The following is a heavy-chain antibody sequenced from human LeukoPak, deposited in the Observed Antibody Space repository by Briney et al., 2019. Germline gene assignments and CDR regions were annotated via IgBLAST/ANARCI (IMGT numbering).Heavy chain of an antibody. CDR1: GFTFSSYG. V-gene: IGHV3-30*03. D-gene: IGHD5-18*01. J-gene: IGHJ4*02. CDR2: ISYDGSNK. CDR3: ARGYVDTAMVPYFDY. Sequence: GGSLRLSCAASGFTFSSYGMHWVRQAPGKGLEWVAVISYDGSNKYYADSVKGRFTISRDNSKNTLYLQMNSLRAEDTAVYYCARGYVDTAMVPYFDYWGQGTLVTVSS.